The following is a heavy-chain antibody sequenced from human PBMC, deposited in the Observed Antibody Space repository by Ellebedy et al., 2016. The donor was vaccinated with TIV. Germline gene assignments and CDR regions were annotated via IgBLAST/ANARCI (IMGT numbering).Heavy chain of an antibody. Sequence: GGSLRLSXAASGFIVSDNFINWVRQAPGKGLEWVSVTYRDGTTTYEDSVKGRFSISRDNSQNTLYLQMNSLRAEDTAVYYCAKNLDNTHYVDVWGKGTTVTVAS. D-gene: IGHD1-1*01. CDR2: TYRDGTT. J-gene: IGHJ6*03. V-gene: IGHV3-53*01. CDR1: GFIVSDNF. CDR3: AKNLDNTHYVDV.